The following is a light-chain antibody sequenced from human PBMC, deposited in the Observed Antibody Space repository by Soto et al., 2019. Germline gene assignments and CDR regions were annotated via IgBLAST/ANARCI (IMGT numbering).Light chain of an antibody. J-gene: IGLJ2*01. CDR3: ASWDDSLNGVV. Sequence: QSVLTQPPSASGTPGQRVTISCSGSSSNIGSNTVNWYQQLPGTAPKLLIYSNNQRPSGVPDRFSGSKSGTSASLAISGLQSEEEADYYWASWDDSLNGVVFGGGTKLTVL. V-gene: IGLV1-44*01. CDR1: SSNIGSNT. CDR2: SNN.